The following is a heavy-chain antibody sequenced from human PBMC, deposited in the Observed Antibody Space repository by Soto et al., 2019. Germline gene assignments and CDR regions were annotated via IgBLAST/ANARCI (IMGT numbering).Heavy chain of an antibody. D-gene: IGHD4-17*01. Sequence: AASVKVSCKASGYTFTSYDINWVRQATGQGLEWMGWMNPNSGNTGYAQKFQGRVTMTRNTSISTAYMELSSLRSEDTAVYYCARGLIDYGDFYYYYYYGMDVWGQGTTVTVYS. J-gene: IGHJ6*02. V-gene: IGHV1-8*01. CDR1: GYTFTSYD. CDR3: ARGLIDYGDFYYYYYYGMDV. CDR2: MNPNSGNT.